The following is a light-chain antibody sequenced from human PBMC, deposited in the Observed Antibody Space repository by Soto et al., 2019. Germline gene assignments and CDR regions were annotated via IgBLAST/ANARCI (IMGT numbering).Light chain of an antibody. Sequence: PGERATLSCRASQSVSSYLAWYQQKPGQAPRLLIYDASNRATGIPARFSGSGSGTDFTLTISSLEPEDFSVYYCQQRSNWPPYTFGQGTKLEIK. V-gene: IGKV3-11*01. CDR1: QSVSSY. J-gene: IGKJ2*01. CDR3: QQRSNWPPYT. CDR2: DAS.